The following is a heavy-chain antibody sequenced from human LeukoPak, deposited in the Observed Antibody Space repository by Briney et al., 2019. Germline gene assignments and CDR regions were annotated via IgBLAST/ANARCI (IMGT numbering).Heavy chain of an antibody. CDR1: GGSFSGYY. D-gene: IGHD3-22*01. V-gene: IGHV4-34*01. CDR3: ARGNVTTMIVVVMSWKPNFDY. CDR2: INHSGST. Sequence: PSETLSLTCAVYGGSFSGYYWSWIRQPPGKGLEWIGEINHSGSTNYNPSLKSRVTISVDTSKNQFSLKLSSVTAADTAVYYCARGNVTTMIVVVMSWKPNFDYWGQGTLVTVSS. J-gene: IGHJ4*02.